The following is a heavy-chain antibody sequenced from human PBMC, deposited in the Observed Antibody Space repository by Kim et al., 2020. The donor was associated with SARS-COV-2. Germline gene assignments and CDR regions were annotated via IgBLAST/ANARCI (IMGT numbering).Heavy chain of an antibody. D-gene: IGHD4-4*01. Sequence: GGSLRLSCAASGFTFSDYYMSWVRQAPGKGLEWVSYISSSGYGTYYADSVRGRITISRDNAKNSLYLQMNSLTAEDTAVYYCARDRLGGNYGYWDFDLWGRGTLVTVSS. J-gene: IGHJ2*01. CDR1: GFTFSDYY. CDR3: ARDRLGGNYGYWDFDL. V-gene: IGHV3-11*01. CDR2: ISSSGYGT.